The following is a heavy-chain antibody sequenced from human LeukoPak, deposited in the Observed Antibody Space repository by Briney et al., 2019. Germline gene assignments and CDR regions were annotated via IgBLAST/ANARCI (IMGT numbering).Heavy chain of an antibody. CDR2: MSGSGGST. V-gene: IGHV3-23*01. D-gene: IGHD5-18*01. CDR1: GFTFSSYW. J-gene: IGHJ4*02. CDR3: AKELNTAMIPHFDY. Sequence: TGGSLRLSCAASGFTFSSYWMSWVRQAPGKGLEWVSTMSGSGGSTYYADSVKGRFTISRDNSKNTLYLQMNSLRAEDTAVYYCAKELNTAMIPHFDYWGQGTLVTVSS.